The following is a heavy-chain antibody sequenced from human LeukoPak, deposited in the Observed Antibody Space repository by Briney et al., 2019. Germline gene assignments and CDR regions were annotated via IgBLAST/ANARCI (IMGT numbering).Heavy chain of an antibody. Sequence: GGSLRLSCAASGFTFTSYALTWVRQAPGKGLEWVAVISYDGSNKYYADSVKGRFTISRDNSKNTLYLQMNSLRAEDTAVYYCAREDYYCYCMDVWGRGTTVTVSS. CDR1: GFTFTSYA. CDR2: ISYDGSNK. J-gene: IGHJ6*03. CDR3: AREDYYCYCMDV. V-gene: IGHV3-30*04.